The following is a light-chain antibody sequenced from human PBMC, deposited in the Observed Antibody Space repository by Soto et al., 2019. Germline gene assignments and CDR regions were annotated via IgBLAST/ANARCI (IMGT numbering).Light chain of an antibody. V-gene: IGKV3-20*01. Sequence: EVVLTQSPGTLSLSPGERATLSCRASQSIARSYLAWYQQTPGQAPRLLIYDASTRATGIPDRFSGSGSGTDFTLTISRLEPEDFAVFYCQQYAYSPITFGQGTRLEI. J-gene: IGKJ5*01. CDR3: QQYAYSPIT. CDR2: DAS. CDR1: QSIARSY.